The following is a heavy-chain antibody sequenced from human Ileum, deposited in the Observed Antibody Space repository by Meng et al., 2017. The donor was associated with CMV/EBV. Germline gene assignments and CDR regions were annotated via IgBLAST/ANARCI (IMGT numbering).Heavy chain of an antibody. V-gene: IGHV4-39*07. CDR2: IYYSGST. J-gene: IGHJ4*02. D-gene: IGHD6-6*01. Sequence: QLQLEGSGPGLVKTSETLSLTCTVSGGSISSSSYYWGWIRQPPGKGLEWIGSIYYSGSTYYNPSLKSRVTISVDTSKNQFSLKLSSVTAADTAVYYCARLRSIAAREVFDYWGQGTLVTVSS. CDR3: ARLRSIAAREVFDY. CDR1: GGSISSSSYY.